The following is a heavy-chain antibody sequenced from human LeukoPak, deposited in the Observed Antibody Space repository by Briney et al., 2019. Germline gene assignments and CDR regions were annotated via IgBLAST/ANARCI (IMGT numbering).Heavy chain of an antibody. CDR1: GFTFKNYA. CDR2: ISSSSSTI. J-gene: IGHJ4*02. D-gene: IGHD3-22*01. Sequence: GGSLRLSCATSGFTFKNYAMNWVRQAPGKGLEWVSYISSSSSTIYYADSVKGRFTISRDNAKNSLYLQMNSLRAEDTAVYYCARGDYYYDSSGYPPFDYWGQGTLVTVSS. V-gene: IGHV3-48*01. CDR3: ARGDYYYDSSGYPPFDY.